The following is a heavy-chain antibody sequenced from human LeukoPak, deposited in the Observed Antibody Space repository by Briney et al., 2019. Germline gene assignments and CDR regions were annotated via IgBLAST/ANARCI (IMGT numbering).Heavy chain of an antibody. Sequence: GGSLRLSCEASGFTFNAYAMTWVRQAPGKGLEWVSSIGSDNKPHYPDSVKGRFTISREDAKNSLYLQMHSLRVGDTAVYYCARVGGGELDYWGQGTLVTVSS. J-gene: IGHJ4*02. V-gene: IGHV3-13*05. CDR2: IGSDNKP. D-gene: IGHD3-16*01. CDR1: GFTFNAYA. CDR3: ARVGGGELDY.